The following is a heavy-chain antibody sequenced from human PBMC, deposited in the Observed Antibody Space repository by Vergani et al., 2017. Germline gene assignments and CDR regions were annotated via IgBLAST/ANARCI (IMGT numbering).Heavy chain of an antibody. CDR1: GGTFSSYA. J-gene: IGHJ4*02. CDR3: ARERSSSSPFDY. Sequence: QVQLVQSGAEVKKPGSSVKVSCKASGGTFSSYAINWVRQAPGQGLEWMGGIIPIFGTANYAQNFQGRVTITADESTSTAYMELSSLRFEDTAVYYCARERSSSSPFDYWGLGTLVTVSS. D-gene: IGHD6-13*01. CDR2: IIPIFGTA. V-gene: IGHV1-69*01.